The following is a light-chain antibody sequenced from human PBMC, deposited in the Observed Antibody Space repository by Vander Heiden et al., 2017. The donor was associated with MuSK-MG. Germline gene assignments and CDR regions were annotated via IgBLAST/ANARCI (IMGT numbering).Light chain of an antibody. J-gene: IGKJ3*01. CDR1: QNISSY. CDR2: AAS. CDR3: QQSYSTPFT. V-gene: IGKV1-39*01. Sequence: DIQMTQSPSSLSASVGDRVTITCRASQNISSYLNWYQHKPGKAPKLLIYAASSLQSGVPSRFSGSGAGTDFTLTISSLQPEDFATYYCQQSYSTPFTFGPGTKVDIK.